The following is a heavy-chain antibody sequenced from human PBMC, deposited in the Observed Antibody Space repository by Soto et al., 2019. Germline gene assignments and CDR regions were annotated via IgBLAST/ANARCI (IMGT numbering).Heavy chain of an antibody. Sequence: PGGSLRLSCAASGFTFSSYSMNWVRQAPGKGLEWVSSISSSSSYIYYADSVKGRFTISRDNAKNSLYLQMNSLRAEDTAVYYCARAISFWSGYYPIFDYWGQGTLVTVSS. CDR1: GFTFSSYS. D-gene: IGHD3-3*01. CDR2: ISSSSSYI. J-gene: IGHJ4*02. V-gene: IGHV3-21*01. CDR3: ARAISFWSGYYPIFDY.